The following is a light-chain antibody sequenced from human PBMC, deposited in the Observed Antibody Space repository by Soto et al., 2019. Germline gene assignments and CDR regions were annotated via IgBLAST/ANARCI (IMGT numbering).Light chain of an antibody. V-gene: IGKV1-5*01. Sequence: DIQMTQPPSALSACVGDRVTITCGASQSIGTWLAWYQQKPGKAPKLLIFDASTLESGVPSRFSGSGSGTDFTLTISSLQPDDFATYYCQQYSDSSGAFGQGTKVDIK. CDR2: DAS. CDR1: QSIGTW. CDR3: QQYSDSSGA. J-gene: IGKJ1*01.